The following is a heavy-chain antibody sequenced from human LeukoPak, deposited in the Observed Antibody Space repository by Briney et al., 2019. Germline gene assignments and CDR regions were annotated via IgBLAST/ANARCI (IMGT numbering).Heavy chain of an antibody. D-gene: IGHD5-12*01. CDR2: ISTSGSYT. V-gene: IGHV3-11*05. CDR1: GFIFSDYY. Sequence: PGGSLRLSCAASGFIFSDYYMSWIRQAPGKGLEWVSYISTSGSYTNYADSVKGRFTISRDNAKNSLYLQMNSLRADDTAMYYCAKEGYSGYYAFDIWGQGTMVTVSS. CDR3: AKEGYSGYYAFDI. J-gene: IGHJ3*02.